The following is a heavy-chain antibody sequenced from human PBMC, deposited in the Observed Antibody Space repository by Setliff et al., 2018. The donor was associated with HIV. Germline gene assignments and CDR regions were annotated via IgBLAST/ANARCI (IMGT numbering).Heavy chain of an antibody. V-gene: IGHV3-23*01. CDR1: GFTFSSYA. CDR2: ISGSGGST. CDR3: AKSASWDLRGWLH. Sequence: GGSLRLSCAASGFTFSSYAMSWVRQAPGKGLEWVSAISGSGGSTYYADSVKGRFTISRDYSKNMVYLQVSSLRAEDSAVYYCAKSASWDLRGWLHWGQGTPVTVSS. D-gene: IGHD6-19*01. J-gene: IGHJ4*02.